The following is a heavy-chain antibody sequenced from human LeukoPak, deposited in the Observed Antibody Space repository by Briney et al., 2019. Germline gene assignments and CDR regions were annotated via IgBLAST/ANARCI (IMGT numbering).Heavy chain of an antibody. CDR1: GFTFSDSP. Sequence: GGSLRLSCAASGFTFSDSPMSWVRQAPGKGLEWVSGISGYGDSTYYADSVKGRFTISRDNSKNTLYLQMNSLRAEDTAVYYCAKAQYSTSSIVVVAATPLDYWGQGTLVTVSS. CDR3: AKAQYSTSSIVVVAATPLDY. J-gene: IGHJ4*02. CDR2: ISGYGDST. D-gene: IGHD2-15*01. V-gene: IGHV3-23*01.